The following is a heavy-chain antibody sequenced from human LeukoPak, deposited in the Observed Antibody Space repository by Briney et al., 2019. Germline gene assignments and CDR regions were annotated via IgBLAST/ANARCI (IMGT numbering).Heavy chain of an antibody. CDR2: ISYDGSNK. Sequence: PGGSLRLSCAASGFTFSSYGMHWVRQAPGKGLEWVAVISYDGSNKYYADSVKGRFTISRDNSKNTLYLQMNSLRAEDTAVYYCAKVQHPLLWFGAFDIWGQGTMVTVSS. CDR3: AKVQHPLLWFGAFDI. J-gene: IGHJ3*02. D-gene: IGHD3-10*01. CDR1: GFTFSSYG. V-gene: IGHV3-30*18.